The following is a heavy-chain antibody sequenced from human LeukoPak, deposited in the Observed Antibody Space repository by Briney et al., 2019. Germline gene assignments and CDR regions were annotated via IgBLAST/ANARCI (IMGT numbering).Heavy chain of an antibody. Sequence: ASVKVSCKASGYTFTSYGISWVRQAPGQGLEWMGWISAYNGNTNYAQKLQGRVTMTTDTSTSTAYMELRSLRSDDTAVYYCARDDRPNYDFWSGYSTGPYYYCGMDVWGQGTTVTVSS. D-gene: IGHD3-3*01. CDR2: ISAYNGNT. J-gene: IGHJ6*02. V-gene: IGHV1-18*01. CDR3: ARDDRPNYDFWSGYSTGPYYYCGMDV. CDR1: GYTFTSYG.